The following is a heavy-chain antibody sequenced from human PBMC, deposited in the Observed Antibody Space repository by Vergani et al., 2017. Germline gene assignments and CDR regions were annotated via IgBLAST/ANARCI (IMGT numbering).Heavy chain of an antibody. CDR3: ARGDYDILTGYRY. CDR1: GYTFSNYY. V-gene: IGHV1-46*03. CDR2: INPSGGHT. D-gene: IGHD3-9*01. J-gene: IGHJ4*02. Sequence: QVQVVQSGAEVKKSGASVKVSCKTSGYTFSNYYMHWVRQAPGQGLEWMGIINPSGGHTNYAQKFQGRVTMTRDTSTRTVYMELSSLRSEDTAIYYCARGDYDILTGYRYWGQGTLVTVSA.